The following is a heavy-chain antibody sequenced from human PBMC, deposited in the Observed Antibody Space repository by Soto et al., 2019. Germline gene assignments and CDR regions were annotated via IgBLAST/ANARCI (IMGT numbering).Heavy chain of an antibody. D-gene: IGHD1-1*01. V-gene: IGHV3-33*08. CDR3: TRGPRSTSTGTGAF. Sequence: PGGSLRLSCAASGFTFTSFAVSWVRQAPGKGLEWVAVIWYDGSNKYYADSVKGRFTISRDNSKNPLYLQMNSLRAEDTAVYYCTRGPRSTSTGTGAFWGQGTLVTVSS. J-gene: IGHJ4*02. CDR1: GFTFTSFA. CDR2: IWYDGSNK.